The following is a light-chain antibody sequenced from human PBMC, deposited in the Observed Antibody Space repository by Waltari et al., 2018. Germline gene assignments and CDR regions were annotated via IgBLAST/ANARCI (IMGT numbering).Light chain of an antibody. Sequence: EIVVTQSPAILSFSPGESATLSCRASQSVGTYLAWYQQRPGQSPRLLIYDASYRATGIPARFSGSGSETDFTLTISSLQPEDFAVYYCQLRRSLPVTFGGGTRVQI. J-gene: IGKJ4*02. V-gene: IGKV3-11*01. CDR2: DAS. CDR3: QLRRSLPVT. CDR1: QSVGTY.